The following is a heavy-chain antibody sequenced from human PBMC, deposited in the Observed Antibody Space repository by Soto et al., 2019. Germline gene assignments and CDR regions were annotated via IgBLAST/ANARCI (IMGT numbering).Heavy chain of an antibody. D-gene: IGHD1-7*01. V-gene: IGHV3-23*01. Sequence: EVQLLESGGGLLQPGGSLRLSCAASGFTFSSYAMSWVRQAPGKGLEWVSAISGSGGSTYYADSVQGRFTISRDNSKNTLYLQMNSLRAEDTAVYYCAKNFGNYYYYYYGMDVWGQGTPVTVSS. CDR3: AKNFGNYYYYYYGMDV. CDR1: GFTFSSYA. CDR2: ISGSGGST. J-gene: IGHJ6*02.